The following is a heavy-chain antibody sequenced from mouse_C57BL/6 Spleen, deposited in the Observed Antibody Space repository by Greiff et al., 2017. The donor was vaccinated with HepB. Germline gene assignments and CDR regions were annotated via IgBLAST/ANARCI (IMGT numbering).Heavy chain of an antibody. CDR3: ARGHLYPHY. Sequence: QVQLQQPGAKLVKPGASVKLSCKASGYTFTSYWMQWVKQRPGQGLEWIGEIDPSDSYTNYNQKFKGKATLTVDTSSSTAYMQLSSLTSEDSAVYYCARGHLYPHYWGQGTSVTVSS. V-gene: IGHV1-50*01. CDR2: IDPSDSYT. J-gene: IGHJ4*01. D-gene: IGHD6-1*01. CDR1: GYTFTSYW.